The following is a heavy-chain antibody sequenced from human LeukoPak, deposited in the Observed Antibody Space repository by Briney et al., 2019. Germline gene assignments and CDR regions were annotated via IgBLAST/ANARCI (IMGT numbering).Heavy chain of an antibody. CDR2: IRSKAYGGTT. Sequence: PGRSLRLSCTPSGFTFGDYAMSWFRQAPGKGLEWVGFIRSKAYGGTTEYAASVKGRFSISRDDSKSIAYLQMNSLKTEDTAVYYCTRSPGWGSIWYFDYWGQGTLVTVSS. J-gene: IGHJ4*02. CDR3: TRSPGWGSIWYFDY. CDR1: GFTFGDYA. V-gene: IGHV3-49*03. D-gene: IGHD6-19*01.